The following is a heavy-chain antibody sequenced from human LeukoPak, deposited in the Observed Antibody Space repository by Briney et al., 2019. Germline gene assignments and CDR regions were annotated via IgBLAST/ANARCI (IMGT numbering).Heavy chain of an antibody. CDR2: INPNSGGT. CDR1: GYTFTCYY. CDR3: ARDNVLAVAGTGWFDP. Sequence: ASVKVSCKASGYTFTCYYMHWVRQAPGQGLEWMGWINPNSGGTNYAQKFQGRVTMTRDTSISTAYMELSRLRSDDTAVYYCARDNVLAVAGTGWFDPWGQGTLVTVSS. D-gene: IGHD6-19*01. J-gene: IGHJ5*02. V-gene: IGHV1-2*02.